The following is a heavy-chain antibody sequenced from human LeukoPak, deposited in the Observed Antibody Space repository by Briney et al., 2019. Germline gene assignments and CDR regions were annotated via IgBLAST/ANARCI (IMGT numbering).Heavy chain of an antibody. V-gene: IGHV3-30-3*01. CDR3: ARVPAAIPFLDY. CDR1: GFTFSSYA. D-gene: IGHD2-2*02. CDR2: ISYDGSNK. J-gene: IGHJ4*02. Sequence: GRSLRLSCAASGFTFSSYAMHWVRQAPGKGLEWVAVISYDGSNKYYADSVKGRFTISRDNSKNTLYLQMNSLRAEDTAVYYCARVPAAIPFLDYWGQGTLVTVSS.